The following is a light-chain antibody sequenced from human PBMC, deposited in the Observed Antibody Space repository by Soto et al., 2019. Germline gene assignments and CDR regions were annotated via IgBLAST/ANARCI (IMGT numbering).Light chain of an antibody. CDR2: AAS. CDR1: QSVASN. Sequence: EIVMTQSPATLSVSPGERATLSCRASQSVASNLAWYQQNPGQAPRLLIFAASTRATGIPARFSGSGSGTDFILTITSLQSEDFEFYYCQQYYHSPRTFGHGTKVDIK. CDR3: QQYYHSPRT. V-gene: IGKV3-15*01. J-gene: IGKJ1*01.